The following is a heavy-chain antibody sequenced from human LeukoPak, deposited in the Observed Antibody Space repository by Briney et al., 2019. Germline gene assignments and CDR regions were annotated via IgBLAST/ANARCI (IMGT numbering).Heavy chain of an antibody. CDR3: ARSWPFIRYSSRYNCFDP. Sequence: SETLSLTCAVYGGSFSGYYWSWIRQPPGKGLEWIGEINHSGSTNYNPSLTSRVTISVDTSKNQFSLKLSSVTAADTAVYYCARSWPFIRYSSRYNCFDPWGQGTLVTVSS. J-gene: IGHJ5*02. CDR1: GGSFSGYY. V-gene: IGHV4-34*01. D-gene: IGHD6-13*01. CDR2: INHSGST.